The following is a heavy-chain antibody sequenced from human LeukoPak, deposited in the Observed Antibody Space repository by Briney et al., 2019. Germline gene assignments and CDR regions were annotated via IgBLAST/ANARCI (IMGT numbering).Heavy chain of an antibody. CDR1: GFSFSTST. CDR3: ARDLREYDFWSGYPYYYYYYGMDV. V-gene: IGHV3-21*04. CDR2: ITWTSGYI. Sequence: GGSLRLSCAASGFSFSTSTMNWVRQAPGKGLEWVSSITWTSGYINYADSVKGRFTISRDNSKNTLYLQMNSLRAEDTAVYYCARDLREYDFWSGYPYYYYYYGMDVWGQGTTVTVSS. J-gene: IGHJ6*02. D-gene: IGHD3-3*01.